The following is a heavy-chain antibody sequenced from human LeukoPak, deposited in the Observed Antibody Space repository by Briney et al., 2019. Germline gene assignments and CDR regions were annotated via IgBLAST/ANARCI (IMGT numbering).Heavy chain of an antibody. Sequence: GGSLRLSCAASGFTFSAYPMGWVRRAPGRGLEWVSGISAGGDLTFHADPVKGRFTISRDNSKNTLYLQMNSLRADDTAEYYCAKSLLTTASGTGRAFDPWGQGTMVTVSS. CDR1: GFTFSAYP. D-gene: IGHD1-26*01. J-gene: IGHJ3*01. CDR3: AKSLLTTASGTGRAFDP. V-gene: IGHV3-23*01. CDR2: ISAGGDLT.